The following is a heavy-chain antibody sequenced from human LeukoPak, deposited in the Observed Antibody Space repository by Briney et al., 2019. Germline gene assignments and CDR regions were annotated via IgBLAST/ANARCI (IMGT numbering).Heavy chain of an antibody. Sequence: GASVKVSCKASGGTFSSYAISWVRQAPGQGLEWMGGIIPIFGTANYAQKFQGRVTITTDESTSTAYMELSSLRYEDTAVYYCASEKLLTGSDSFDYWGQGTLVTVSS. CDR1: GGTFSSYA. D-gene: IGHD3-9*01. CDR3: ASEKLLTGSDSFDY. CDR2: IIPIFGTA. J-gene: IGHJ4*02. V-gene: IGHV1-69*05.